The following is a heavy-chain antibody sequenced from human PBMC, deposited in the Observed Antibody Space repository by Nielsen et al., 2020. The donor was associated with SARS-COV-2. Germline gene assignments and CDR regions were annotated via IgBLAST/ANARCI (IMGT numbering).Heavy chain of an antibody. CDR2: VQYSGRT. V-gene: IGHV4-30-4*01. J-gene: IGHJ5*02. CDR3: ARARAYGSGSLEYSP. Sequence: WIRQPPGKGLEWIGYVQYSGRTYYNPSLKSRLIISVDTSKNQFSLKLSSVAAADTAVYYCARARAYGSGSLEYSPWGQGTLVTVSS. D-gene: IGHD3-10*01.